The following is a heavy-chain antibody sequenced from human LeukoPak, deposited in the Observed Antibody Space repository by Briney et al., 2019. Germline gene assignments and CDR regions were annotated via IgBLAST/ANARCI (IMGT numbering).Heavy chain of an antibody. V-gene: IGHV3-33*06. J-gene: IGHJ4*02. Sequence: PGGSLRLSCAASEFTFSSYGMHWVRQAPGKGLEWVALIWYDGSRKYFAESVKGRFTISRDNSKNTLYLQMNSLRAEDTAVYYCAKVLRYSSGWYDYWGQGTLVTVSS. CDR1: EFTFSSYG. D-gene: IGHD6-19*01. CDR3: AKVLRYSSGWYDY. CDR2: IWYDGSRK.